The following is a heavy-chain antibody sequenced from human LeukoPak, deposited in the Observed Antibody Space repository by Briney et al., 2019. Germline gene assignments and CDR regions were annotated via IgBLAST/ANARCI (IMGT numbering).Heavy chain of an antibody. V-gene: IGHV4-34*01. CDR1: GGSFSGYY. J-gene: IGHJ5*02. CDR3: ARGATRAPIAQTRRYCSSTSCSFNRFDP. CDR2: INHSGST. Sequence: PSETLSLTCAVYGGSFSGYYWSWIRQPPGKGLEWIGEINHSGSTNYNPSLKSRVTISVDTSKNQFSLKLSSVTAADTAVYYCARGATRAPIAQTRRYCSSTSCSFNRFDPWGQGTLVTVSS. D-gene: IGHD2-2*01.